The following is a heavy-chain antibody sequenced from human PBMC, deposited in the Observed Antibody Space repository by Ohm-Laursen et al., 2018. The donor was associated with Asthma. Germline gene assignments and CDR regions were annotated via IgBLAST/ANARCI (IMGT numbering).Heavy chain of an antibody. CDR3: ARVRYYDSSGYYGIGPFDY. V-gene: IGHV1-69*01. Sequence: SSVKVSCKASGGTFSSYAISWVRQAPGQGLEWMGGIIPIFGTANYAQKFQGRVTITADESTSTAYMELSSLRSEDTAVYYCARVRYYDSSGYYGIGPFDYWGQGTLVTVSS. D-gene: IGHD3-22*01. J-gene: IGHJ4*02. CDR2: IIPIFGTA. CDR1: GGTFSSYA.